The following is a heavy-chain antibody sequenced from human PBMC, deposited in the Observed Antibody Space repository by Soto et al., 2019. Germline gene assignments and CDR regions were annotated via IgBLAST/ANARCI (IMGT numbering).Heavy chain of an antibody. CDR1: GGSISSGGYY. J-gene: IGHJ6*02. D-gene: IGHD5-18*01. CDR2: IYYSGST. V-gene: IGHV4-31*03. Sequence: QVQLQESGPGLVKPSQTLSLTCTVSGGSISSGGYYWSWIRQHPGNGLEWIGYIYYSGSTYYNPSLKRRVTISVDTSKDQLSLKLSSVTAADTAVYYCASRGYSYGFTLGMDVWGPGTTVTVSS. CDR3: ASRGYSYGFTLGMDV.